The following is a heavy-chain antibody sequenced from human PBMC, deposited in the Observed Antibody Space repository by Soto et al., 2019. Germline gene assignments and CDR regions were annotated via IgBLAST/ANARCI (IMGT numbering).Heavy chain of an antibody. CDR2: MNPNSGNT. CDR3: ARGLYYGDYYYYYGMDV. V-gene: IGHV1-8*01. Sequence: ASVKVSCKASGYTFTSYYINWVRQATGQGLEWMGWMNPNSGNTGYAQKFQGRVTMTRNTSISTAYMELSSLRSEDTAVYYCARGLYYGDYYYYYGMDVWGQGTTVTVSS. D-gene: IGHD4-17*01. CDR1: GYTFTSYY. J-gene: IGHJ6*02.